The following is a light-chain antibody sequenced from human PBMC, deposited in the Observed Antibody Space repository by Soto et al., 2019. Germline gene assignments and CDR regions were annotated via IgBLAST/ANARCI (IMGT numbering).Light chain of an antibody. CDR3: QQYVTSPQT. V-gene: IGKV3-20*01. Sequence: EIVLTQSPGTLSLSPGEGATLSCRASQSVGSNCLAWYQQKPGQAPRLLIYGVSSRATGIPDRFIGSGSRTDFTLTISRLEPEDFAVYYCQQYVTSPQTFGQGTKVEIK. J-gene: IGKJ1*01. CDR1: QSVGSNC. CDR2: GVS.